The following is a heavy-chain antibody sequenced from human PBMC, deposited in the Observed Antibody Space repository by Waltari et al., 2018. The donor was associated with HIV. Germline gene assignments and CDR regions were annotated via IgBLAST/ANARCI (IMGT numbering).Heavy chain of an antibody. CDR3: AKSGGDILTGHSYYYYGMDV. CDR2: ISGSGRST. D-gene: IGHD3-9*01. CDR1: GFTFSSYA. J-gene: IGHJ6*02. V-gene: IGHV3-23*01. Sequence: QLLESGGGLVQPGGSLRLSCAASGFTFSSYAMSWVRQAPGKGLEWVSGISGSGRSTYYAESVKGRFTISRDNSKNTVYLQMNSLRAEDTAVYYCAKSGGDILTGHSYYYYGMDVWGLGTTVTVSS.